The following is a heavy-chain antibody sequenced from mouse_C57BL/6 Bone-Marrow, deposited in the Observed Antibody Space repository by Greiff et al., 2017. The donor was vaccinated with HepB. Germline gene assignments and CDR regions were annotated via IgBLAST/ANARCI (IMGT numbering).Heavy chain of an antibody. J-gene: IGHJ4*01. V-gene: IGHV1-82*01. CDR2: IYPGDGDT. CDR3: AKLRQKGYYFAMDY. D-gene: IGHD2-4*01. Sequence: QVQLQQSGPELVKPGASVKISCKASGYAFSSSWMNWVKQRPGKGLEWIGRIYPGDGDTNYNGKFKGKATLTADKSSSTAYMQLSSLTSEDSAVYFCAKLRQKGYYFAMDYWGQGTSVTVSS. CDR1: GYAFSSSW.